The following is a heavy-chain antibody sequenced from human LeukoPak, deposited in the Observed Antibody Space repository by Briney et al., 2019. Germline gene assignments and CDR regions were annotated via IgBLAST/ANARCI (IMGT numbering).Heavy chain of an antibody. Sequence: ASVKVSCKASGYTFTSYAMNWVRQAPGQGLEWMGWINTNTGNPTYAQGFTGRFVFSLDTSVSTAYLQISSLKAEDTAVYYCARDLPSSGWFLDAFDIWSQGTMVTVSS. CDR1: GYTFTSYA. CDR2: INTNTGNP. CDR3: ARDLPSSGWFLDAFDI. V-gene: IGHV7-4-1*02. J-gene: IGHJ3*02. D-gene: IGHD6-19*01.